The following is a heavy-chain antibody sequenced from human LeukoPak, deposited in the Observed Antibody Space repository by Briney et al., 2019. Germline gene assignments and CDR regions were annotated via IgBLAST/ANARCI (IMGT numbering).Heavy chain of an antibody. Sequence: PSETLSLTCTVSGGSISSSSYYWGWIRQPPGKGLEWIGYIYYSGSTNYNPSLKSRVTISVDTSKNQFSLKLSSVTAADTAVYYCTRYSYGYQNWFDPWGQGTLVTVSS. J-gene: IGHJ5*02. CDR3: TRYSYGYQNWFDP. D-gene: IGHD5-18*01. CDR1: GGSISSSSYY. V-gene: IGHV4-61*05. CDR2: IYYSGST.